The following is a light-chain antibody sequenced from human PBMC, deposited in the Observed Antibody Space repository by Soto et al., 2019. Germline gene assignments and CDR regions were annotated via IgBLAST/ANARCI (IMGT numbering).Light chain of an antibody. CDR2: DVN. Sequence: QSALTQPASVSGSPGQSVTISCTGTSSDVGGYKYVSWYQQHPGKAPQLMIYDVNKRPSGVPDRFSGSKSGNTASLTISGLQAEDEADYYCCSYAGSYNWVFGGGTKVTVL. CDR1: SSDVGGYKY. V-gene: IGLV2-11*01. J-gene: IGLJ3*02. CDR3: CSYAGSYNWV.